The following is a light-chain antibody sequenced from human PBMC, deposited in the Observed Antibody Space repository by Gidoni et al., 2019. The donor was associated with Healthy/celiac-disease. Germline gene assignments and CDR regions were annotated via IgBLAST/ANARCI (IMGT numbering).Light chain of an antibody. CDR1: QSISSY. V-gene: IGKV1-39*01. CDR3: QQSYSTPRT. CDR2: AAS. Sequence: IQMTQSPSSLSASVGDRVTITCRASQSISSYLNWYQQKQGKAPKLLIYAASSLQSGVPSRFSGSGSGTDFTLTISSLQPEDFATYYCQQSYSTPRTFGQGTKLEIK. J-gene: IGKJ2*01.